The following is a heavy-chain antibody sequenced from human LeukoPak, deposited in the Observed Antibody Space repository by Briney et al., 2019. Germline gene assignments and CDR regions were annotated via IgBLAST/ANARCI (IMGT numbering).Heavy chain of an antibody. V-gene: IGHV4-34*01. CDR1: GGSFSGYY. CDR2: INHSGST. CDR3: ARGRNWNYKDY. Sequence: SETLSLTCAVYGGSFSGYYWSWIRQPPGEGLEWIGEINHSGSTNYNPSLKSRVTISVDTSKNQFSLKLSSVTAADTAVYYCARGRNWNYKDYWGQGTLVTVSS. D-gene: IGHD1-7*01. J-gene: IGHJ4*02.